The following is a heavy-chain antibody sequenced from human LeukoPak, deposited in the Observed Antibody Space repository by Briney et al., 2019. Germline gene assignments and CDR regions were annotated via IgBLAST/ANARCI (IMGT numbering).Heavy chain of an antibody. J-gene: IGHJ5*02. D-gene: IGHD3-16*01. V-gene: IGHV4-39*01. CDR3: AGGRRRDWFDP. CDR2: IYYSGST. CDR1: GGSISSSSYD. Sequence: SETLSLTRTVSGGSISSSSYDWGWIRQPPGKGLEWIGSIYYSGSTYYNPSLKSRVTISVDTSNNQFSLKLSSVTAADTAVYYCAGGRRRDWFDPWGQGTLVTVSS.